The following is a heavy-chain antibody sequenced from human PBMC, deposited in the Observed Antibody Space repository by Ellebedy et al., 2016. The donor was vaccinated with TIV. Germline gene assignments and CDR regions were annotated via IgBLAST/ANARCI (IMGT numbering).Heavy chain of an antibody. CDR2: ISSSSSHL. CDR1: GSTFNSYS. J-gene: IGHJ6*02. D-gene: IGHD2-8*01. Sequence: ESLKISCAASGSTFNSYSLNLVRQAPGKGLEWVSSISSSSSHLYYADSVRGRFTISRDNTKNSLYLQMNSLRVEDTAVYYCARGACMLLSCRSGYGMDVWGQGTTVTVSS. CDR3: ARGACMLLSCRSGYGMDV. V-gene: IGHV3-21*01.